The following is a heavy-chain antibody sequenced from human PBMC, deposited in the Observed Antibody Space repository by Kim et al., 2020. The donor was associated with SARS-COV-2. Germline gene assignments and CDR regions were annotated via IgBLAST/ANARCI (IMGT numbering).Heavy chain of an antibody. D-gene: IGHD6-6*01. J-gene: IGHJ4*02. V-gene: IGHV1-2*02. Sequence: GTNYAPKFKGRVTRTRDTSISTAYMELSRLRSDDTAVYYCAREFSSYFDYWGQGTLVTVSS. CDR3: AREFSSYFDY. CDR2: GT.